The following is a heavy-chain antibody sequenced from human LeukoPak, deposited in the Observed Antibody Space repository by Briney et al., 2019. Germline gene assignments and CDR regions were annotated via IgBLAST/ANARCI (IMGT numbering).Heavy chain of an antibody. D-gene: IGHD3-16*01. J-gene: IGHJ4*02. CDR3: ARDPQTVLFDTLG. V-gene: IGHV3-66*01. CDR2: VYSGGST. CDR1: GFIVTNNY. Sequence: GGSLRLSCTASGFIVTNNYINWVRQAPGKGLEWVSLVYSGGSTYYADSVKGRFTISRDNSKNMVYLQMNSLRAEDTAMYYCARDPQTVLFDTLGGGQGTLATVSS.